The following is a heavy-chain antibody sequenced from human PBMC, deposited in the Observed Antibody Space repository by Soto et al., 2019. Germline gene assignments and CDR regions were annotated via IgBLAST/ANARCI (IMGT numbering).Heavy chain of an antibody. Sequence: SETLSLTCAVYGGSFSGYYWSWIRQPPGKGLEWIGEINHSRSTNYNPSLKSRVTISVDTSKNQFSLKLSSVTAADTAVYYCARGRTFGVVILNNYYYYMDVWGKGTTVTVSS. CDR1: GGSFSGYY. CDR2: INHSRST. J-gene: IGHJ6*03. V-gene: IGHV4-34*01. D-gene: IGHD3-3*01. CDR3: ARGRTFGVVILNNYYYYMDV.